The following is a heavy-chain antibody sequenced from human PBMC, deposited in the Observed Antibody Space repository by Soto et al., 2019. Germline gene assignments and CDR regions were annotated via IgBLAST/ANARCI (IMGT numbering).Heavy chain of an antibody. CDR3: ARGATHGSSWYFWFDP. CDR2: IIPLFGTT. V-gene: IGHV1-69*01. D-gene: IGHD6-13*01. J-gene: IGHJ5*02. Sequence: QMQLVQSGAEVRMSGSSVKVSCKASGGTFSTYSINWVRQAPGQGLEWMGGIIPLFGTTNYAQKFKGRVTITADESTSTAYMELSSLRAEDAAVYYCARGATHGSSWYFWFDPWGQGTLVTVSS. CDR1: GGTFSTYS.